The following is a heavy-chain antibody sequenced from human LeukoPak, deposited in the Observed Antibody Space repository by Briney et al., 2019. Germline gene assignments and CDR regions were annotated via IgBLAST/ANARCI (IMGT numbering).Heavy chain of an antibody. CDR3: ARWSHVSGRWFLDN. CDR1: GFRLDNYW. Sequence: GGSLRLSYEASGFRLDNYWMTWVRQAPGKGLEWVADINEDGSKIYSLDSVKGRFTISRDNAKNSLSLQLNTLRAEDTAVYYCARWSHVSGRWFLDNWGRGTLVSASS. D-gene: IGHD3-10*01. J-gene: IGHJ4*02. CDR2: INEDGSKI. V-gene: IGHV3-7*05.